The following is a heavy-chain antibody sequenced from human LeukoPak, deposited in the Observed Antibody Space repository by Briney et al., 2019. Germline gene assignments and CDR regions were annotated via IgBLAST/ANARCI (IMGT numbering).Heavy chain of an antibody. Sequence: PGGSLRLSCAASGFTFSSYWMHWVRQAPGKGLVWVSRINTDGSSTSYADSVKGRFTISRDNAKNSLYLQMNSLRAEDTAVYYCAREHDILTGYLDYWGQGTLVTVSS. CDR2: INTDGSST. CDR1: GFTFSSYW. J-gene: IGHJ4*02. V-gene: IGHV3-74*01. D-gene: IGHD3-9*01. CDR3: AREHDILTGYLDY.